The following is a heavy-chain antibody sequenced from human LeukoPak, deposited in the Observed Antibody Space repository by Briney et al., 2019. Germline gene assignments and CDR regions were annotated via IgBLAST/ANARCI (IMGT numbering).Heavy chain of an antibody. V-gene: IGHV3-11*01. CDR3: ARDQSNDYNRGGLEY. CDR2: ISSTGNTI. J-gene: IGHJ4*02. CDR1: GFTFSDFS. D-gene: IGHD5-24*01. Sequence: GGSLRLSCAASGFTFSDFSMNWIRQAPGKRLEWISFISSTGNTIYYPDSLRGRFTVSRDNAKNSLYLHMSSLRAEDTAVYYCARDQSNDYNRGGLEYWGQGTLVAVSS.